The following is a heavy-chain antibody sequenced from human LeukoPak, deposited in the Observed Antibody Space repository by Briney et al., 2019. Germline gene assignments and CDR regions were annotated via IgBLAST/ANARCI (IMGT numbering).Heavy chain of an antibody. J-gene: IGHJ5*02. Sequence: GGCLRLSCSPSGFTLTTYFMSWVRQTPGTRLRWVSAINVYVTLYRASVTGRFTVSRANSKNPPNLHLPRLTFEDTAIYYCTNEHVLWHKEGNWFGPWGQGALVTVSS. CDR1: GFTLTTYF. CDR2: INVYVT. D-gene: IGHD2-21*01. CDR3: TNEHVLWHKEGNWFGP. V-gene: IGHV3-23*02.